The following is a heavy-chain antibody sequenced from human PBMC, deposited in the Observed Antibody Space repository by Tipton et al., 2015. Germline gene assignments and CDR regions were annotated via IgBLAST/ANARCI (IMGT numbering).Heavy chain of an antibody. Sequence: TLSLTCAVSGGSISSSNWWSWVRQPPGKGLEWIGEIYHSGSTNYNPSLESRVTISVDKSKNQFSLKLSSVTAADTAVYYCASPSLPHDRGDYYFQSWGQGSLVSVPS. D-gene: IGHD2-21*02. V-gene: IGHV4-4*02. CDR1: GGSISSSNW. J-gene: IGHJ4*02. CDR2: IYHSGST. CDR3: ASPSLPHDRGDYYFQS.